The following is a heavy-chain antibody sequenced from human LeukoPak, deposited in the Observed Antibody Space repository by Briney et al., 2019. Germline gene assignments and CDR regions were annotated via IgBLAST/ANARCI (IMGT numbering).Heavy chain of an antibody. V-gene: IGHV3-21*01. CDR1: GFTFSSYS. J-gene: IGHJ4*02. Sequence: SGGSLRLSCAASGFTFSSYSMNWVRQTPGKGLEWVSSISSTNSYIYYADSVKGRFTISRDNAKNSLYLQMNSLRAEDTAVYYCARIYDSSGYDKFDYWGQGTLVTVSS. CDR3: ARIYDSSGYDKFDY. CDR2: ISSTNSYI. D-gene: IGHD3-22*01.